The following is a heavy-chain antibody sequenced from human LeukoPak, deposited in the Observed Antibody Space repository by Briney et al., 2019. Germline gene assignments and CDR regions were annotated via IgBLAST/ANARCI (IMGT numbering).Heavy chain of an antibody. CDR3: ARADGGGSFPF. D-gene: IGHD1-26*01. CDR1: GGSISSSSYY. V-gene: IGHV4-39*07. Sequence: SETLSLTCTISGGSISSSSYYWGWIRQPPGKGLEWIGSIYYSGSTYYNPSLKSRVTISVDTSKNQFSLKLSSVTAADTAVYYCARADGGGSFPFWGQGTLVTVSS. CDR2: IYYSGST. J-gene: IGHJ1*01.